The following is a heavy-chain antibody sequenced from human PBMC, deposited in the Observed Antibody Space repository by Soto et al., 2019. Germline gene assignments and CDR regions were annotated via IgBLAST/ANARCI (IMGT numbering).Heavy chain of an antibody. CDR3: ARPGLRRYFDY. CDR1: GFTFSSYG. D-gene: IGHD4-17*01. J-gene: IGHJ4*02. Sequence: GGSLRLSCAASGFTFSSYGMHWVRQAPGKGLEWIGFIYYSGSTYYNPSFQGQVTISADKSISTAYLQWSSLKASDTAMYYCARPGLRRYFDYWGQGTLVTVSS. CDR2: IYYSGST. V-gene: IGHV5-51*01.